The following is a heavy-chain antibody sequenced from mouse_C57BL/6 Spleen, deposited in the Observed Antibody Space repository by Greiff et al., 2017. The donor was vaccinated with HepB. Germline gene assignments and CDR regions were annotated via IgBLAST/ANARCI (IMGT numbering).Heavy chain of an antibody. CDR3: LYYGSSYDYAMDY. V-gene: IGHV1-64*01. J-gene: IGHJ4*01. CDR2: IHPISGST. Sequence: QVQLQQPGAELVKPGASVKLSCKASGYTFTSYWMHWVKQRPGQGLEWIGMIHPISGSTNYNEKFKSKATLTVDKSSSTAYMQLSSLTSEDSAVYYCLYYGSSYDYAMDYWGQRTSVTVSS. D-gene: IGHD1-1*01. CDR1: GYTFTSYW.